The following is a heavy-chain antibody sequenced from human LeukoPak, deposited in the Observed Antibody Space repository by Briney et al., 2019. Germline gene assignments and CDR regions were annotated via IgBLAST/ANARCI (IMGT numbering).Heavy chain of an antibody. J-gene: IGHJ4*02. V-gene: IGHV3-11*01. CDR2: ISSSGSTI. Sequence: GGSLRLSCAASGFTFSVYYMSWIRQAPGEGLEWVSYISSSGSTIYYADSVTGRSTISRDNAKNSLYLQRNSLRAEDTAVYYRARGGYYYLDSWGQGTLVTASP. D-gene: IGHD6-13*01. CDR1: GFTFSVYY. CDR3: ARGGYYYLDS.